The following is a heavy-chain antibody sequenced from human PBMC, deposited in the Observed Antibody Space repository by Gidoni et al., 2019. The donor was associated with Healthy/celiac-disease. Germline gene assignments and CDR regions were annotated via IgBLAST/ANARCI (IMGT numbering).Heavy chain of an antibody. CDR3: AKGVVDTAMVSLYYYGMDV. D-gene: IGHD5-18*01. Sequence: QVQLVESGGGVVQPGRSLRLSCAASGFTFSSYGMHWVRQAPGKGLEWVAVISYDGSNKYYADSVKGRFTISRDNSKNTLYLQMNSLRAEDTAVYYCAKGVVDTAMVSLYYYGMDVWGQGTTVTVSS. V-gene: IGHV3-30*18. CDR1: GFTFSSYG. J-gene: IGHJ6*02. CDR2: ISYDGSNK.